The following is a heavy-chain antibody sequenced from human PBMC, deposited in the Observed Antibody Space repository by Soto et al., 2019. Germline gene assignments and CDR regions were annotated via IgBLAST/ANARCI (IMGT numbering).Heavy chain of an antibody. J-gene: IGHJ5*02. CDR1: GYSLLNYG. D-gene: IGHD2-15*01. CDR3: AREHLPNCDTTSCYLPWLQP. Sequence: QVQLVQSGPEVKRSGASVTVSCKTSGYSLLNYGITWVRQAPGQGLEWMGWISPKKGNTNDAQKFQGRVTLTTNASTSIVYMQLRSLKSDDTAVYYCAREHLPNCDTTSCYLPWLQPWGQGTLVAVSS. V-gene: IGHV1-18*01. CDR2: ISPKKGNT.